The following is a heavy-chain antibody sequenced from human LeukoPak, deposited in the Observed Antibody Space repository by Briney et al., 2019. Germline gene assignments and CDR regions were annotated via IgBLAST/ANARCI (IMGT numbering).Heavy chain of an antibody. V-gene: IGHV3-30*18. CDR1: GFTFSTFG. CDR3: AKDLGSTGYLAY. D-gene: IGHD3-22*01. Sequence: SLSLSCAASGFTFSTFGIHWVRQAPRKGLEWVAVISYDGTDKYYADSVKGRFTISRENSKNTLYLQMNSLRAEDTAVYYCAKDLGSTGYLAYWGQGTLVTVSS. CDR2: ISYDGTDK. J-gene: IGHJ4*02.